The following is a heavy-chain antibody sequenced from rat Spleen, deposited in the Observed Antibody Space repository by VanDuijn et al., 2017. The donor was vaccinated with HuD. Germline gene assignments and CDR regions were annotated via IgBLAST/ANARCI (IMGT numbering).Heavy chain of an antibody. CDR1: GFSLTSDN. V-gene: IGHV2-45*01. CDR3: TRSNSGYVDY. D-gene: IGHD4-3*01. CDR2: MWSGGST. Sequence: QVQLMESGPGLVQPSETLSLTCTVSGFSLTSDNVHWVRQPPGTGPEWMGVMWSGGSTDYNSALKSRLSISRDTSKSQVFLKMNSLQTEDTAIYFCTRSNSGYVDYWGQGVMVTVSS. J-gene: IGHJ2*01.